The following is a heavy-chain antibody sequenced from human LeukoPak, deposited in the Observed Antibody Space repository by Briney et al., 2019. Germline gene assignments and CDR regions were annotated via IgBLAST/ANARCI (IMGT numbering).Heavy chain of an antibody. CDR1: GGSFSGYY. D-gene: IGHD3-22*01. J-gene: IGHJ4*02. CDR3: ARQSISGSSLSYFDY. V-gene: IGHV4-34*01. CDR2: INHSGST. Sequence: SETLSLTCAVYGGSFSGYYWSWIRQPPGKGLEWIGEINHSGSTNYNPSLKSRVTISVDTSKNQCSLKLSSVTAADTAVYYCARQSISGSSLSYFDYWGQGTLVNVSS.